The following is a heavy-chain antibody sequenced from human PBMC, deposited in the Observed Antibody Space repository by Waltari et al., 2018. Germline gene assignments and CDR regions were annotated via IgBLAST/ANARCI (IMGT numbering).Heavy chain of an antibody. CDR2: MNPNSGNR. V-gene: IGHV1-8*01. CDR3: ARVAPVGGQQREGSKYNWFDP. D-gene: IGHD6-13*01. J-gene: IGHJ5*02. Sequence: VQLVQSGAELTKPGASVKVSCKASGYTFTLYDLNWLRQSTGQGPSRMGWMNPNSGNRGNEQNFQGKDTMTRNISIGTAYKELSSMRSEDTAVYYCARVAPVGGQQREGSKYNWFDPWGQGTLVTVSS. CDR1: GYTFTLYD.